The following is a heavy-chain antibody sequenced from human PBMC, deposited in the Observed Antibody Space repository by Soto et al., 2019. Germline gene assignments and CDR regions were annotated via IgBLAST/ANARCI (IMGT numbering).Heavy chain of an antibody. Sequence: SETLSLTCAVSCGSISSGGYSWSWIRQPPGKGLEWIGYIYHSGSTYYNPSLKSRVTISVDRSKNQFSLKLSSVTAADTAVYYCARVPDVWGQGTTVTVS. CDR1: CGSISSGGYS. V-gene: IGHV4-30-2*01. CDR3: ARVPDV. J-gene: IGHJ6*02. CDR2: IYHSGST.